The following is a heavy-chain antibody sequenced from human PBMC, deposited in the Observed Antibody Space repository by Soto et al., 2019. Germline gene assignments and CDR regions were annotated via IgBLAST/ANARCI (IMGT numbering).Heavy chain of an antibody. CDR1: GGPISSYY. Sequence: PSETLSLTCTVSGGPISSYYWSWIRQPPGKGLEWIGYIYYSGSTNYNPSLKSRVTISVDTSKNQFSLKLSSVTAADTAVYYCARDAHYKGIHYYGSGSYYSMYYGMDVWGQGTTVTVSS. J-gene: IGHJ6*02. CDR3: ARDAHYKGIHYYGSGSYYSMYYGMDV. CDR2: IYYSGST. V-gene: IGHV4-59*01. D-gene: IGHD3-10*01.